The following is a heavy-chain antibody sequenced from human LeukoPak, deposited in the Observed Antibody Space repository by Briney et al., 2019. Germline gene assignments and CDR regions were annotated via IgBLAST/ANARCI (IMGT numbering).Heavy chain of an antibody. CDR3: ARGGLENGYHSNDGFDI. CDR1: GGSISGYY. J-gene: IGHJ3*02. Sequence: PSETLSLTCTVSGGSISGYYWSWIRQPPGKGLEWIGYIYYSGSTKYNPSLKSRVTMSVDTSRNQFSLKLSSVTAADTAVYYSARGGLENGYHSNDGFDIWGQGTMVTVSS. D-gene: IGHD3-22*01. V-gene: IGHV4-59*01. CDR2: IYYSGST.